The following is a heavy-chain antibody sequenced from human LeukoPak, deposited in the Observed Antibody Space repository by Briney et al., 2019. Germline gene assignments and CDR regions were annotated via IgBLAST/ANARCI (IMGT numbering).Heavy chain of an antibody. CDR1: GFTFRDFD. Sequence: PGGSLRLSCVASGFTFRDFDMNWVRQAPGKGPEWVSSSSSSGSYIYYADSVKGRFTISRDNAKNSLYLQMNSLRAEDTAVYYCASSPRGPISSIYYFNYWGQGTLVTVSA. CDR2: SSSSGSYI. J-gene: IGHJ4*02. D-gene: IGHD6-6*01. V-gene: IGHV3-21*01. CDR3: ASSPRGPISSIYYFNY.